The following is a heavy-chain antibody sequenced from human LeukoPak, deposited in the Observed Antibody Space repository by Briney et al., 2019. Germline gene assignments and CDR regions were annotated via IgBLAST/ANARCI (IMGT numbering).Heavy chain of an antibody. Sequence: GASVKVSCKASGYTFTGYYMHWVRQAPGQGLEWMGWINPNSGGTNYAQKFQGWVTMTRDTSISTAYMELSRLRSDDTAVYYCASPRDSSGWSRAFDIWGQGTMVTVSS. J-gene: IGHJ3*02. CDR1: GYTFTGYY. CDR2: INPNSGGT. V-gene: IGHV1-2*04. CDR3: ASPRDSSGWSRAFDI. D-gene: IGHD6-19*01.